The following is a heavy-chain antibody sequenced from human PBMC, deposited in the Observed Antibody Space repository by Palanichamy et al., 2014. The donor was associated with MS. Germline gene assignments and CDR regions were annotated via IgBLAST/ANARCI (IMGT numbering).Heavy chain of an antibody. D-gene: IGHD2-21*02. V-gene: IGHV3-74*01. CDR2: ISSDGSST. Sequence: EVQLVETGGGLVQPGGSLRLPCAASGFTFSSYWMHWVRQAPGKGLVWVSRISSDYISSDGSSTSYADSVKGRFTISRDNAKNMFYLQMNSLRVEDTAVYYCARDGAYCGGDCPFDHWGQGTLVSVSS. J-gene: IGHJ4*02. CDR3: ARDGAYCGGDCPFDH. CDR1: GFTFSSYW.